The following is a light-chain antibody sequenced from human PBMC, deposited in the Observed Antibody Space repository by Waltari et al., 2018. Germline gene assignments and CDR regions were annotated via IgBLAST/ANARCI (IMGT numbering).Light chain of an antibody. CDR3: GTWDSSLSAVV. V-gene: IGLV1-51*01. CDR1: SSNIGNNY. J-gene: IGLJ2*01. CDR2: DNS. Sequence: QSVLTQPPSVSAAPGQKVTISCSGSSSNIGNNYVSWYQQVPGTAPKLLIYDNSKRPSGIPDRFSVSKSGTSATLGITGLQTGDEADYYCGTWDSSLSAVVFGGGTKLTVL.